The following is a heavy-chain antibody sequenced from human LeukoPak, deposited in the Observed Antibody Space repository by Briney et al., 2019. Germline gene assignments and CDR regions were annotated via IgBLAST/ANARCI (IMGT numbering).Heavy chain of an antibody. CDR1: GYTFTSYG. J-gene: IGHJ1*01. Sequence: ASVKVSCKASGYTFTSYGISWVRQAPGQGLEWIGWISAYNGNTNYAQKLQGRVTMTTDTSTSTAYMELRSLRSDDTAVYYCARENRVAGGGGFQHWGQGTLVTVSS. V-gene: IGHV1-18*01. CDR3: ARENRVAGGGGFQH. CDR2: ISAYNGNT. D-gene: IGHD5-12*01.